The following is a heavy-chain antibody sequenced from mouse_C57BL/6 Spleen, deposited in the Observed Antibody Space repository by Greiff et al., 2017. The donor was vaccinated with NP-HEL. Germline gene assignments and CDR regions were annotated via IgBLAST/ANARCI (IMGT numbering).Heavy chain of an antibody. V-gene: IGHV1-64*01. Sequence: QVQLQQPGAELVKPGASVKLSCKASGYTFTSYWMHWVKQRPGQGLEWIGMIHPNSGSTNYNEKFKSKATLTVDKSSSTAYMQLSSLTSEDSAGYDCARWGSYGSSPRYFDVWGTGTTVTVSS. J-gene: IGHJ1*03. CDR2: IHPNSGST. D-gene: IGHD1-1*01. CDR3: ARWGSYGSSPRYFDV. CDR1: GYTFTSYW.